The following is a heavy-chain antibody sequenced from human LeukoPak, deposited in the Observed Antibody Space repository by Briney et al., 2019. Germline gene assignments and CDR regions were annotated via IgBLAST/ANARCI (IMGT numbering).Heavy chain of an antibody. CDR3: ARDRYYYGSGSPSFDY. J-gene: IGHJ4*02. V-gene: IGHV1-2*02. CDR2: INPNSGGT. Sequence: ASVKVSCKASGYTFTGYYMHWVRQAPGQGLEWMGWINPNSGGTNYAQKFQGRVTMTRDTSISTAYMELSRLRSDDTAVYYCARDRYYYGSGSPSFDYWAREPWSPSPQ. CDR1: GYTFTGYY. D-gene: IGHD3-10*01.